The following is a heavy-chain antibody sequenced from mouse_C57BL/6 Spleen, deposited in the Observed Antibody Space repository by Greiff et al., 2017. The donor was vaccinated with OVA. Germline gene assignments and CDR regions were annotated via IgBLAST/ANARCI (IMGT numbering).Heavy chain of an antibody. Sequence: QVQLQQPGAELVKPGASVKLSCKASGYTFTSYWMHWVKQRPGQGLEWIGMIHPNSGSTNSNEKFKSKATLTVDKSSSTAYMHLSSLTSEDSAVYYCASQYITTVVPNFDYWGQGTTLTVSS. CDR3: ASQYITTVVPNFDY. V-gene: IGHV1-64*01. CDR2: IHPNSGST. J-gene: IGHJ2*01. D-gene: IGHD1-1*01. CDR1: GYTFTSYW.